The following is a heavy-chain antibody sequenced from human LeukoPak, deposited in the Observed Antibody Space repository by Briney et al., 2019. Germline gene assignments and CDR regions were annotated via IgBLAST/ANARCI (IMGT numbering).Heavy chain of an antibody. Sequence: SETLSLTCAVYGGSFSGYYWNWIRQPPGKGLEWIGEINHSGSTNYNPSLKSRVTISVDTSKNQFSLKLSSVTAADTAVYYCARSLAAGIAVAGSECYFDYWGQGTLVTVSS. CDR2: INHSGST. CDR1: GGSFSGYY. CDR3: ARSLAAGIAVAGSECYFDY. J-gene: IGHJ4*02. D-gene: IGHD6-19*01. V-gene: IGHV4-34*01.